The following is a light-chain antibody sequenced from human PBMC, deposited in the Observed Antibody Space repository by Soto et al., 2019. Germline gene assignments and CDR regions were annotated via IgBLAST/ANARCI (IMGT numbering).Light chain of an antibody. CDR1: QSIINL. CDR2: KAS. Sequence: DIQMTLSPSTLSASLGDRVTITCRASQSIINLLAWYQQKPGRAPTLLIYKASTLESGVPSRFSGSGSGTEYSLTISSLQPDDSATYYCQQYHSYPLTFGQGTRLDIK. J-gene: IGKJ5*01. V-gene: IGKV1-5*03. CDR3: QQYHSYPLT.